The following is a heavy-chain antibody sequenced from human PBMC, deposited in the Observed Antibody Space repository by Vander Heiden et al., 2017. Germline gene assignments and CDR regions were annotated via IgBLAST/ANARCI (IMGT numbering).Heavy chain of an antibody. CDR3: AKDTEQWLVGGGFDY. CDR2: ISWNSGSI. V-gene: IGHV3-9*01. J-gene: IGHJ4*02. D-gene: IGHD6-19*01. Sequence: EVQLVESGGGLVQPGRSLRLSCAASGFTFADYAMHWVRQAPGKGLEWVSGISWNSGSIGYADSVKGRFTISRDNAKNSLYLQMNSLRAEDTALYYCAKDTEQWLVGGGFDYWGQGTLVTVSS. CDR1: GFTFADYA.